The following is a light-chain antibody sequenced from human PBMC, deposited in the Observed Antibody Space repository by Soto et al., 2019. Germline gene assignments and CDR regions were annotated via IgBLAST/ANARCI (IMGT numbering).Light chain of an antibody. V-gene: IGLV7-46*01. CDR3: LLSYSHGVV. Sequence: QAVVTQEPSLTVSPGGTVTLTCAASTGTVTTGHYSCWYQQKPGQAPRTLIYETNKKHSWTPDRFSGSLIGGRAALTLSGAHPDDEAGYYCLLSYSHGVVFGGGTKLTVL. CDR2: ETN. CDR1: TGTVTTGHY. J-gene: IGLJ2*01.